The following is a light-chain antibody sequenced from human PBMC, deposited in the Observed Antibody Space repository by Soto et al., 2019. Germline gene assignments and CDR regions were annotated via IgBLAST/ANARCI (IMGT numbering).Light chain of an antibody. Sequence: EIVMTQSPATLSVSPGERATLSCRASQSVSGNLAWYQQKPGQAPRLLIYGASTRATGIPARFSGSGSGTEFTLTLTSLQSEDFAFYYCQQYNDWPPLTFGGGTKVEI. J-gene: IGKJ4*01. CDR1: QSVSGN. CDR2: GAS. CDR3: QQYNDWPPLT. V-gene: IGKV3-15*01.